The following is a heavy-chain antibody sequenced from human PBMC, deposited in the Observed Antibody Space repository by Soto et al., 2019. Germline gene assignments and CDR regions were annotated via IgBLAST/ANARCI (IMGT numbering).Heavy chain of an antibody. D-gene: IGHD3-22*01. CDR1: GGTFSSYA. CDR2: IIPIFGTA. V-gene: IGHV1-69*05. CDR3: ASPSDYYASSGYYGY. J-gene: IGHJ4*02. Sequence: QVQLVQSGAEVKKPGSSVKVSCKASGGTFSSYAISWVRQAPGQGLEWMGGIIPIFGTANYAQKFQGRVTITSDESTSTAHMVLRSLRAEDTAVYYCASPSDYYASSGYYGYWGQGTLVTVA.